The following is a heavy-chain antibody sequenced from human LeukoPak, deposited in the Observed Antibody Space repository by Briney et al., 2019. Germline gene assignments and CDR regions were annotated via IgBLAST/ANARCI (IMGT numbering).Heavy chain of an antibody. V-gene: IGHV4-59*08. J-gene: IGHJ5*02. CDR3: ARYSAATVGHSKWFDP. Sequence: SETLSLTCTVSGGSISGFYWSWIRQPPGKGLEWIGWIYYSGNTYYIPSLKSRLTISVDTSKNQFSLKLTSMTAADTAVYYCARYSAATVGHSKWFDPWGQGILVTVSS. CDR2: IYYSGNT. CDR1: GGSISGFY. D-gene: IGHD4-23*01.